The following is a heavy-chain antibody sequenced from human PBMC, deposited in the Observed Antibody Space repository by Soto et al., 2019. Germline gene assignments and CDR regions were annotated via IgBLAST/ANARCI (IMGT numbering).Heavy chain of an antibody. V-gene: IGHV1-69*06. CDR1: GGTFSSYA. CDR2: IIPIFGTA. CDR3: ARKLCSGGSCYPYAIDS. J-gene: IGHJ3*02. D-gene: IGHD2-15*01. Sequence: QVQLVQSGAEVKKPGSSVKVSCKASGGTFSSYAISWVRQAPGQGLEWMGGIIPIFGTANYAQKFQGRVTITADKSTSTAYMELSGLRSEDTAVYYCARKLCSGGSCYPYAIDSWGQGTMVTVSS.